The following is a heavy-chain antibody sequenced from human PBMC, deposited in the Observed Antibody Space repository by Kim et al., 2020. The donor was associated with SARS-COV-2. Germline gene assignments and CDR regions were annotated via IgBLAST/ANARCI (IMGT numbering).Heavy chain of an antibody. Sequence: RYSPSSQGQVTIPADKSISTAYLQWSSLKASDTAMYYCARRSGDQRWFDPWGQGTLVTVSS. D-gene: IGHD4-17*01. J-gene: IGHJ5*02. CDR3: ARRSGDQRWFDP. V-gene: IGHV5-51*01.